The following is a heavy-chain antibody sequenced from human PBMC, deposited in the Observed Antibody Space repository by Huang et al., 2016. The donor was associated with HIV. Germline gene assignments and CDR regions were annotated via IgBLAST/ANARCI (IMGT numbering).Heavy chain of an antibody. J-gene: IGHJ4*02. CDR1: GFSLRTSGVG. D-gene: IGHD3-3*01. V-gene: IGHV2-5*02. CDR3: AHLGDFWSGCTVREYFDQ. Sequence: QITLKESGPTLVKPTQTLTLTCTFSGFSLRTSGVGVGWIRQPPGKALEWRARMYWDDEKRYNPSLSPRLTVTKDTSKNQVILTMTNVDPVDTATYFCAHLGDFWSGCTVREYFDQWGQGILVAVSS. CDR2: MYWDDEK.